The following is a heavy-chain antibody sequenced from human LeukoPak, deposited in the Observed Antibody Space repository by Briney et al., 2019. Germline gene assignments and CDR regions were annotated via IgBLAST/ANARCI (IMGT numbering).Heavy chain of an antibody. CDR2: IYYSGST. J-gene: IGHJ5*02. CDR1: GGSISSYY. Sequence: SETLSLTCTVSGGSISSYYWSWIRQPPGKGLEWIGYIYYSGSTNYNPPLKSRVTISVDTSKNQFSLKLSSVTAADTAVYYCARNIVATSGWFDPWGQGTLVTVSS. CDR3: ARNIVATSGWFDP. V-gene: IGHV4-59*01. D-gene: IGHD5-12*01.